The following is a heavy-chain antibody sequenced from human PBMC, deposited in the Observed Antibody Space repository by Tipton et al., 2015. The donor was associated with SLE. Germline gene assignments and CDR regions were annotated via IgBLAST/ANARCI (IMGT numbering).Heavy chain of an antibody. Sequence: QSGAEVKKPGASVKVSCKASGYTFTGYYMHWVRQAPGQGLEWMGRINPNSGDTNYAQKFQGRVTMTRDTSISTAYMELSRLRSDDTAVYYCARDPLYSSSPPFDYWGQGTLATVSS. V-gene: IGHV1-2*06. D-gene: IGHD6-6*01. CDR3: ARDPLYSSSPPFDY. CDR1: GYTFTGYY. CDR2: INPNSGDT. J-gene: IGHJ4*02.